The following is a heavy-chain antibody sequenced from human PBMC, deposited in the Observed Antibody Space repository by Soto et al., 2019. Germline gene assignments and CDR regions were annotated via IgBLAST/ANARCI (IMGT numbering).Heavy chain of an antibody. Sequence: ASVKVSCKACGYTFTRYNVHWVRQAPGQGLEWMAIINPSGGTTYYVQKFEGRVTLTTDTSTSTVYMELSSLRSDDTAVYYCARVRGGGREYFFDYLAQVTLHTVSS. V-gene: IGHV1-46*01. CDR1: GYTFTRYN. CDR3: ARVRGGGREYFFDY. CDR2: INPSGGTT. J-gene: IGHJ4*02. D-gene: IGHD2-15*01.